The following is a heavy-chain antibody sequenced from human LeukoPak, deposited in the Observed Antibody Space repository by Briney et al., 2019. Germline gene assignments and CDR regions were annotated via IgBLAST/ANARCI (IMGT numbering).Heavy chain of an antibody. V-gene: IGHV1-18*01. D-gene: IGHD5-24*01. Sequence: GASVKVSCKASGYTFTSYGISWVRQAPGQGLEWMGWISAYNGNTKYAQKLQGRVTMTTNTSTSTAYMELRSLRCDDTAVYYCARRHLRMRSYDYWGQGPLVIVSS. CDR3: ARRHLRMRSYDY. CDR1: GYTFTSYG. J-gene: IGHJ4*02. CDR2: ISAYNGNT.